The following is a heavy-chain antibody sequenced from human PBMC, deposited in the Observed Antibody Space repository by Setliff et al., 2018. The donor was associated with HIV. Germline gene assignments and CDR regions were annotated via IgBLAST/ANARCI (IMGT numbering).Heavy chain of an antibody. J-gene: IGHJ4*02. D-gene: IGHD4-17*01. V-gene: IGHV1-3*01. Sequence: AASVKVSCKTSGFTFSNYAIHWVRQAPGQGLEWMGWINAGNGDTRYSPKLQGRVTMTTDTSTSTAYMELSSLRSEDTAVYYCARSPGDYLFDYWGQGTLVTVSS. CDR3: ARSPGDYLFDY. CDR1: GFTFSNYA. CDR2: INAGNGDT.